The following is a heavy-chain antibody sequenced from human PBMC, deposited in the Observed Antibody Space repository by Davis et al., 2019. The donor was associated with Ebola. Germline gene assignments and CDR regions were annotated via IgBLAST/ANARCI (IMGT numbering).Heavy chain of an antibody. CDR1: GGSFSGYY. V-gene: IGHV4-34*01. D-gene: IGHD2-21*02. CDR2: VSHSGSS. J-gene: IGHJ5*02. CDR3: ARTTLTSISDAGLGYNFFAP. Sequence: SETLSLTCTIYGGSFSGYYWSWIRQPPGKGLEWLGEVSHSGSSNYNPSLKSRVTMSVDMSKNQFSLTLTSVSAADTAVYYCARTTLTSISDAGLGYNFFAPWGQGTLVTVSS.